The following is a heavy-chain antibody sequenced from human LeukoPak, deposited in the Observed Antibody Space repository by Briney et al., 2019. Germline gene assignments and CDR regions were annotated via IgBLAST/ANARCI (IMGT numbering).Heavy chain of an antibody. D-gene: IGHD3-10*01. V-gene: IGHV1-69*05. CDR2: IIPIFGAA. Sequence: SVKVSCKASGGTFSSYAISWVRQAPGQGPEWMGGIIPIFGAANYAQKFQGRVTITTDESTSTAYMELNSLRAEDTAVYYCAKKGYAGSGTYSYYFDSWGQGTLVTVSS. CDR3: AKKGYAGSGTYSYYFDS. J-gene: IGHJ4*02. CDR1: GGTFSSYA.